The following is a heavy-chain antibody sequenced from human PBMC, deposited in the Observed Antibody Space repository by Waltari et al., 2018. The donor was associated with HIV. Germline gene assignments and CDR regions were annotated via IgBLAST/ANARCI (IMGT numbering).Heavy chain of an antibody. CDR2: ISAYNGNR. D-gene: IGHD3-9*01. V-gene: IGHV1-18*01. CDR3: ARYPEAFDWLLGPYYFDS. Sequence: QVQLVQSGAEVKKPGASVKVSCKASGYTFTRYGISWVRQAPGQGLEWMGWISAYNGNRNYAQKCQGRVTMTTDTSTITAYMELRSLRSDDTAVYYCARYPEAFDWLLGPYYFDSWGQGTLVTVSS. J-gene: IGHJ4*02. CDR1: GYTFTRYG.